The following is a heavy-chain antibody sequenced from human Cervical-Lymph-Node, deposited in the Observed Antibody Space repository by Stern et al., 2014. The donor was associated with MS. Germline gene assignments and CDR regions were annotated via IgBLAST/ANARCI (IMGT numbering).Heavy chain of an antibody. V-gene: IGHV3-9*01. Sequence: EVQLVESGGGLVQPCRSLRLPCAASGFKFDDYAMHWVRQAPGKGLEWVSCISGNSGSIGYADSVKGRFIISRDNAKNSLYLQMNSLRAEDTALYYCANDLDSSGYYYAIDYWGQGTLVSVSS. CDR2: ISGNSGSI. J-gene: IGHJ4*02. CDR1: GFKFDDYA. CDR3: ANDLDSSGYYYAIDY. D-gene: IGHD3-22*01.